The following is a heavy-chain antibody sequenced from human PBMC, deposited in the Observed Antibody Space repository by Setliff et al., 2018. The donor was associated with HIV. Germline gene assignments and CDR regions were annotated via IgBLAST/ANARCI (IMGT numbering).Heavy chain of an antibody. D-gene: IGHD2-15*01. J-gene: IGHJ4*02. CDR1: GDSIGAYH. V-gene: IGHV4-59*01. CDR3: ATYSAGEGGRGH. Sequence: SETLSLTCSVSGDSIGAYHWSWIRQPPGRGLEWIGYIHSSGTTHYNPSLSSRVTIAFDASKKYSSLKLTSVTAADTAMYYCATYSAGEGGRGHWGQGTLVTVSS. CDR2: IHSSGTT.